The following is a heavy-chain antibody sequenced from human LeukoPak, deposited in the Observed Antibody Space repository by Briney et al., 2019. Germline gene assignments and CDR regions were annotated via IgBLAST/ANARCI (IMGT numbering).Heavy chain of an antibody. CDR3: ARDKGGYSYGFDY. J-gene: IGHJ4*02. CDR2: INPNSGGT. CDR1: GYTFTGYY. V-gene: IGHV1-2*02. D-gene: IGHD5-18*01. Sequence: GASVKVSCKASGYTFTGYYMHWVRQAPGQGLEWMGWINPNSGGTNYAQKFQGRVTMTRDTPISTAYMELSRLRSDDTAVYYCARDKGGYSYGFDYWGQGTLVTVSS.